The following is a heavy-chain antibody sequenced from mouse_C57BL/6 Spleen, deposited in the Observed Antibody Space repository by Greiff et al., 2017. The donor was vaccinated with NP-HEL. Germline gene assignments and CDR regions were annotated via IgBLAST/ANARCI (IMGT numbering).Heavy chain of an antibody. V-gene: IGHV1-15*01. Sequence: QVQLQQSGAELVRPGASVTLSCKASGYTFTDYEMHWVKQTPVHGLEWIGAIDPETGGTAYNQKFKGKAILTADKSSSTAYMELRSLTSEDSAVYYCTRFGTTVLNYFDYWGQGTTLTVSS. CDR1: GYTFTDYE. J-gene: IGHJ2*01. D-gene: IGHD1-1*01. CDR3: TRFGTTVLNYFDY. CDR2: IDPETGGT.